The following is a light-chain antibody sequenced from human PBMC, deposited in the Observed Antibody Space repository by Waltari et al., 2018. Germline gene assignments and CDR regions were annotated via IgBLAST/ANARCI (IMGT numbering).Light chain of an antibody. J-gene: IGLJ2*01. Sequence: QSVLTQPPSVAEAPRQRVTLSCSGSSSNIGNHAVNWYQQLPGKAPKLLIYYDDLLPSGVSDRFSGSKSGTSASLAISGLQSEDEADYYCAAWDDSLSGVVFGGGTKLTVL. CDR3: AAWDDSLSGVV. V-gene: IGLV1-36*01. CDR2: YDD. CDR1: SSNIGNHA.